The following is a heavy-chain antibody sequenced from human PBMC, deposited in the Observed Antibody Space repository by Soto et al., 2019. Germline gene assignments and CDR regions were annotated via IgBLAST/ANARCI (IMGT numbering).Heavy chain of an antibody. CDR2: INPLPTSGST. Sequence: ASVKVSCKASGYIFTNYYIHWVRQAPGQGLEWMAIINPLPTSGSTNYAQKFQGRVTVTRDTSTSTVYMELSSLRSEDTAICYCARDLAAAAYWGQGTLVTVSS. V-gene: IGHV1-46*01. D-gene: IGHD6-13*01. J-gene: IGHJ4*02. CDR3: ARDLAAAAY. CDR1: GYIFTNYY.